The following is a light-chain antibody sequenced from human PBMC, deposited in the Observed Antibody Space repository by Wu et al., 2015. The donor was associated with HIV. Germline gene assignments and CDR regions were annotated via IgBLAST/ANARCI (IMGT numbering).Light chain of an antibody. V-gene: IGKV3-20*01. Sequence: IVLTQSPGTLSLSPGERATLSCRVSQSVSSSFLAWYQQKPGQAPRLLIYGVSNRATGIPDRFSGSGSGTDFTLTISRLEPEDFALYYCQQYGSSLLTFGGGTKVEIK. J-gene: IGKJ4*01. CDR1: QSVSSSF. CDR3: QQYGSSLLT. CDR2: GVS.